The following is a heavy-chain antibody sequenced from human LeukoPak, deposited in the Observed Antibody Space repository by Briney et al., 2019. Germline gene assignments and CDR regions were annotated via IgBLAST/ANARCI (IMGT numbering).Heavy chain of an antibody. CDR1: GYTFTSYG. CDR2: INPNTGNP. CDR3: ARASQPLGGLSFPDY. V-gene: IGHV7-4-1*02. Sequence: ASVKVSCKASGYTFTSYGISWVRQAPGQGLEWMGWINPNTGNPTYAQGFTGRFVFSLDTSVNTAYLQISSLKAEDTAVYYCARASQPLGGLSFPDYWGQGTLVTVSS. J-gene: IGHJ4*02. D-gene: IGHD3-16*02.